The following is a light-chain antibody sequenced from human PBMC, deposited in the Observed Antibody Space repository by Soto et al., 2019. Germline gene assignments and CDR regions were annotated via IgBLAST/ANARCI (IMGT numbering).Light chain of an antibody. CDR2: KAS. Sequence: DIQMTQSPSTLSASVGDRVTITCRASQSISSWLAWYQQKPGKAPNLLIFKASSLESGVPSTFSGSGSGTEFTLTISSLQPDDFATYYCQQYDSFSVTFGQGTKVDIK. V-gene: IGKV1-5*03. J-gene: IGKJ1*01. CDR3: QQYDSFSVT. CDR1: QSISSW.